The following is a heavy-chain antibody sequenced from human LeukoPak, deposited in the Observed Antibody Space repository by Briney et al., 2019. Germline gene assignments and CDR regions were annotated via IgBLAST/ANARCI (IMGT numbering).Heavy chain of an antibody. J-gene: IGHJ4*02. V-gene: IGHV3-7*01. Sequence: GGSLRLSCAASGFPFTNYWMIWVRQAPGKRQERVGNINQGGSETNYVDSVKGRFSISRDNAKTTLYLQMNSLRAEDTAVYYCATDRKVGTWDPRFDYWGQGALVTVSS. D-gene: IGHD4-23*01. CDR2: INQGGSET. CDR3: ATDRKVGTWDPRFDY. CDR1: GFPFTNYW.